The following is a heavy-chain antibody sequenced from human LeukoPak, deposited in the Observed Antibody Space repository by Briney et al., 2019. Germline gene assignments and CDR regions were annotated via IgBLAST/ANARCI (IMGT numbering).Heavy chain of an antibody. V-gene: IGHV3-30*18. CDR2: ISYDGSNK. CDR3: AKDKELALDY. Sequence: GGSLRLSCAASGFTFSSYGMHWVRQAPGKGLECVAVISYDGSNKYYADSVKGRFTISRDNSKNTLYLQMNSLRAEDTAVYYCAKDKELALDYWGQGTPVTVSS. J-gene: IGHJ4*02. CDR1: GFTFSSYG. D-gene: IGHD1-26*01.